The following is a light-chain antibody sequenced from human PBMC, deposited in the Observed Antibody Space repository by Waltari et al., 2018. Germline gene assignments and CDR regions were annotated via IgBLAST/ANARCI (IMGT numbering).Light chain of an antibody. V-gene: IGLV3-19*01. Sequence: SSGLTQDPAVSVALGQTIRITCRGDSLSTSYASWYQLKTGQAPVLVMFGKEKRPSGVPDRISGESSETTSSLIITGAQAEDEADYYCSSRNGRASQVVFAGGTKVTVL. CDR2: GKE. CDR3: SSRNGRASQVV. CDR1: SLSTSY. J-gene: IGLJ2*01.